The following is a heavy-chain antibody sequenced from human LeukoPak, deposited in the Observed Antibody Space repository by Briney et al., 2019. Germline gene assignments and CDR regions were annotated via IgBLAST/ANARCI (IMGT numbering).Heavy chain of an antibody. D-gene: IGHD5-12*01. CDR1: GFSFNNYA. V-gene: IGHV3-23*01. Sequence: PGGSLRLSCAASGFSFNNYAMGWVRQAQGKGLEWVSIIIASSGSTFYADSVKGRFTISRDNSKNTLYLQMNSLRVEDTAVYYCVKGGYDFVEVAYFDFWGQGTLVTVSS. J-gene: IGHJ4*02. CDR3: VKGGYDFVEVAYFDF. CDR2: IIASSGST.